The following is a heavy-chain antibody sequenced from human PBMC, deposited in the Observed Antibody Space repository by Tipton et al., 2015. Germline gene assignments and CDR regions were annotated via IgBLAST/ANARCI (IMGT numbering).Heavy chain of an antibody. CDR3: ARGSRSSWTVTFDY. D-gene: IGHD6-13*01. CDR2: ILYGGST. Sequence: TLSLTCTVSGDSISSGGSYWSWIRHYPGKGLEWIGYILYGGSTYYNPSLRSRLSVSVDTSKNQFSLNLISVTGADTAVYYCARGSRSSWTVTFDYWGQGTLVTVSS. J-gene: IGHJ4*02. V-gene: IGHV4-31*03. CDR1: GDSISSGGSY.